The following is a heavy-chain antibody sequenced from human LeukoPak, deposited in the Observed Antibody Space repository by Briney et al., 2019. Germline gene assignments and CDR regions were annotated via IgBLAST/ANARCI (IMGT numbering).Heavy chain of an antibody. D-gene: IGHD2-21*02. Sequence: GGSLRLSCAASGFTFSSYWMHWVRQAPGKGLVWVSRINTDGSSTSYADSVKGRFTISRDNAKNTLYLQMNSLRAEDTALYYCAKDLAPAGYCGGDCYTYYFDYWGQGTLVTVSS. CDR2: INTDGSST. CDR1: GFTFSSYW. V-gene: IGHV3-74*01. J-gene: IGHJ4*02. CDR3: AKDLAPAGYCGGDCYTYYFDY.